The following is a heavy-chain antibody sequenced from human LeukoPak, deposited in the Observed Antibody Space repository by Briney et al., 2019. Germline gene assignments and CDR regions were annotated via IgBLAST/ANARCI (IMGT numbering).Heavy chain of an antibody. CDR3: AKSGSGWPDY. J-gene: IGHJ4*02. CDR1: GFTFSSYG. CDR2: IWYDGSNK. Sequence: GGSLRLSCAASGFTFSSYGMHWVRQAPGKGLEWVAVIWYDGSNKYYADSVKGRFTISRDNSKNTLYLQMNSLRAEDTAVCYCAKSGSGWPDYWGQGPLVTVSS. D-gene: IGHD6-19*01. V-gene: IGHV3-33*06.